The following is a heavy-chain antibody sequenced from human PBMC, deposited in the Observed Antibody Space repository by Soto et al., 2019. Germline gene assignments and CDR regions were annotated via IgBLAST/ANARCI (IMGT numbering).Heavy chain of an antibody. D-gene: IGHD4-4*01. Sequence: QVQLQESGPGLVKPSQTLSLTCTVSGGSISSGDYYWSWIRQPPGKGLEWIGYIYYSGSTYYNPSLKSRVTISVDTSKNQFSLKLSSVTAADTAVYYCARDNWVYSNSSYYYYYGMDVWGQGTTVTVSS. CDR1: GGSISSGDYY. CDR3: ARDNWVYSNSSYYYYYGMDV. V-gene: IGHV4-30-4*01. CDR2: IYYSGST. J-gene: IGHJ6*02.